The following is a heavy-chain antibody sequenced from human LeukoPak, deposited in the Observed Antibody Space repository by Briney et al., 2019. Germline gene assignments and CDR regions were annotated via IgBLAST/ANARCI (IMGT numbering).Heavy chain of an antibody. Sequence: PGGSLRLSCAASGFTFSSYWMSWVRQAPGKGLEWVASIKQDGSEKYYVDSVKGRFTISRDNAKNSLYLQMNSLRAEDTAVYYCARDSGLVATDFPYLDYWGQGTLVTVSS. J-gene: IGHJ4*02. D-gene: IGHD5-12*01. CDR2: IKQDGSEK. V-gene: IGHV3-7*01. CDR3: ARDSGLVATDFPYLDY. CDR1: GFTFSSYW.